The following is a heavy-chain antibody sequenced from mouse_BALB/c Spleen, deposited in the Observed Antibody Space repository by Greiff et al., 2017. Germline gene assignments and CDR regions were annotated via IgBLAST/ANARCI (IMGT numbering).Heavy chain of an antibody. D-gene: IGHD2-10*01. CDR3: ARGLPWFAY. V-gene: IGHV5-6-5*01. CDR1: GFTFSSYA. J-gene: IGHJ3*01. Sequence: EVQGVESGGGLVKPGGSLKLSCAASGFTFSSYAMSWVRQTPEKRLEWVASISSGGSTYYPDSVKGRFTISRDNARNILYLQMSSLRSEDTAMYYCARGLPWFAYWGQGTLVTVSA. CDR2: ISSGGST.